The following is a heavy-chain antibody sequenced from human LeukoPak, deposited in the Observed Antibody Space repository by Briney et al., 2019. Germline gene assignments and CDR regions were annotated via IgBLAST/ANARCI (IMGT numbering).Heavy chain of an antibody. CDR2: IKQDGSEK. D-gene: IGHD5/OR15-5a*01. Sequence: PGGSLRLSCAASGFTFSNAYMNWVRQAPGKGLEWVANIKQDGSEKHYVDSVKGRFTISRDNAKNSLYLQMDSLRAEDTAIYYCARDANAGYSVNWFDPWGQGTLVTVSS. J-gene: IGHJ5*01. CDR1: GFTFSNAY. V-gene: IGHV3-7*03. CDR3: ARDANAGYSVNWFDP.